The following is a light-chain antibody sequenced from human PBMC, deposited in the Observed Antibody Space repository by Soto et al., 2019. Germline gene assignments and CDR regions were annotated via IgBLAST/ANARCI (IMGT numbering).Light chain of an antibody. CDR3: QQYGSSPGLP. CDR2: GAS. CDR1: QSVSSSY. Sequence: IMLTQSPGTLSLSPGERATLSCRASQSVSSSYLAWYQQKPGQAPRLLIYGASSRATGIPDRFSGSGSGTDFTLTISRLEPEDFAVYYCQQYGSSPGLPFGGGTKVAIK. J-gene: IGKJ4*01. V-gene: IGKV3-20*01.